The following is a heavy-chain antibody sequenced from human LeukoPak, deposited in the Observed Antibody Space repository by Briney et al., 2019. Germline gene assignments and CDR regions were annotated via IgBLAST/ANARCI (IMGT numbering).Heavy chain of an antibody. J-gene: IGHJ4*02. CDR3: ARGGQVAAAGPFDY. Sequence: SETLSLTCAVYGGSFSGYYWSWIRQPPGKGLEWIGEINHSGSTNYNPSLKSRVTISVDTSKSQFSLKLSSVTAADTAVYYCARGGQVAAAGPFDYWGQGTLVTVSS. V-gene: IGHV4-34*01. CDR1: GGSFSGYY. D-gene: IGHD6-13*01. CDR2: INHSGST.